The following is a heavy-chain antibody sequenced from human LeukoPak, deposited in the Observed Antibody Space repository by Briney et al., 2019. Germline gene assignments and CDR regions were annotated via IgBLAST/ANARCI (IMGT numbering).Heavy chain of an antibody. CDR3: AKNPRLEGWIYFDS. CDR1: GFTFSNYA. CDR2: IRGGGDTK. D-gene: IGHD1-1*01. V-gene: IGHV3-23*01. Sequence: GESLRLSCAASGFTFSNYAMTWVRQAPGKGLEWVASIRGGGDTKYYADSVKGRFTISRDNSKNTLSLQMNSLTAEDTAVYYCAKNPRLEGWIYFDSWGQGNLVTVSS. J-gene: IGHJ4*02.